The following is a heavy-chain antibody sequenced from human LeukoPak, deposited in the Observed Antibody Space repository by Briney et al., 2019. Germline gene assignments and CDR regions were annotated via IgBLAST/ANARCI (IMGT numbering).Heavy chain of an antibody. CDR3: ARVPADILTGYYSTYAFDI. J-gene: IGHJ3*02. D-gene: IGHD3-9*01. V-gene: IGHV6-1*01. Sequence: SQTLSLTCAISGDSVSSNSAAWNWTRQSPSRGLEWLGRTYYRSKWYNDYAVSVKSRITINPDTSKNQFSLQLNSVTPEDTAVYYCARVPADILTGYYSTYAFDIWGQGTMVTVSS. CDR1: GDSVSSNSAA. CDR2: TYYRSKWYN.